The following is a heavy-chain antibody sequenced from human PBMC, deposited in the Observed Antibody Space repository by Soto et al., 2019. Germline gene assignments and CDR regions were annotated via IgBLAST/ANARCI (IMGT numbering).Heavy chain of an antibody. J-gene: IGHJ5*02. D-gene: IGHD7-27*01. CDR1: GHTFAKYG. V-gene: IGHV1-18*01. Sequence: QVQLVQSGAEVKKPGASVKVSCKASGHTFAKYGITWVRQAPGQGFEWMGWISAYNGNTKYAQKFQGRVTMTTDTSTTIDYMELRSLISDATAVYYCARSGGGNYWGNWFDPLGQGTLVTVSS. CDR2: ISAYNGNT. CDR3: ARSGGGNYWGNWFDP.